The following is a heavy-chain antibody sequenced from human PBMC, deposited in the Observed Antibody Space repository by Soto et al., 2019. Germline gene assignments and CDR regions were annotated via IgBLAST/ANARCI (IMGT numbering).Heavy chain of an antibody. D-gene: IGHD1-26*01. V-gene: IGHV3-23*01. CDR2: ISGSGDIT. CDR3: ARRGSGSYYDY. CDR1: GFTFSSYA. Sequence: EVQLLESGGGLVQPGGSLRLSCAASGFTFSSYAMRWVRQAPGKGLEWVSAISGSGDITYYADSVKGRFTISRDNSKNKLYLQMNSLRDEDTAVYYCARRGSGSYYDYWGQGTLVTVSS. J-gene: IGHJ4*02.